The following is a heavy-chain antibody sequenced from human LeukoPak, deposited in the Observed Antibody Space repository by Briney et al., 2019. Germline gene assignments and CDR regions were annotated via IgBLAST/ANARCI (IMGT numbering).Heavy chain of an antibody. CDR1: GFTFSGSA. D-gene: IGHD2-15*01. J-gene: IGHJ6*02. CDR2: IRSKANSYAT. V-gene: IGHV3-73*01. CDR3: TRHGETKLGYCSGGSCYPRDYGMDV. Sequence: TGGSLRLSCAASGFTFSGSAMHWVRQASGKGLEWVGRIRSKANSYATAYAASVKGRFTISRDDSKNTAYLQMNSLKTEDTAVYYCTRHGETKLGYCSGGSCYPRDYGMDVWGQGTTVTVSS.